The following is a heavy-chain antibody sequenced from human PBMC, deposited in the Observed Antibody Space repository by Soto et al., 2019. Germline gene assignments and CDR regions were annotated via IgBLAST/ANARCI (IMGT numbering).Heavy chain of an antibody. CDR1: GGSVNNNAFS. V-gene: IGHV4-61*08. J-gene: IGHJ5*02. CDR2: ISSSGRA. D-gene: IGHD3-3*01. CDR3: ARGFWLHDFWSGYYQYTDNWFDP. Sequence: PSETLSLTCTVSGGSVNNNAFSWTWIRQHPGKGPECIGHISSSGRASYSPSLKRRVTISVDTSKNQFSLKLSSVTAADTAVYYCARGFWLHDFWSGYYQYTDNWFDPWGQGTLVTVSS.